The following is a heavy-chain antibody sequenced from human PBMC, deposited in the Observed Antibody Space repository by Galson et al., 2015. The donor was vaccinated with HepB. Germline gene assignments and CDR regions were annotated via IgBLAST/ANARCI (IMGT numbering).Heavy chain of an antibody. CDR2: ISVYNGNT. CDR3: ATVSTVGKWFDP. Sequence: SVKVSCKASGFTFTNCGISWVRQAPGQGLEWMGWISVYNGNTNYAQELQGRVTMTTDTSTSTAYMELRSLRSDDTAVYYCATVSTVGKWFDPWGQGTLVTVSS. CDR1: GFTFTNCG. V-gene: IGHV1-18*01. D-gene: IGHD1-26*01. J-gene: IGHJ5*02.